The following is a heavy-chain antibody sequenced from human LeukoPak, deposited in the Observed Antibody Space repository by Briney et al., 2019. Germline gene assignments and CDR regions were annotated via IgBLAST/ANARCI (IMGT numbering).Heavy chain of an antibody. D-gene: IGHD4-17*01. CDR1: GYTFISYS. CDR3: ASVTTVTTKGHGAFDV. V-gene: IGHV1-69*13. CDR2: IIPIFGSS. J-gene: IGHJ3*01. Sequence: ASVKVSCKASGYTFISYSMNWVRQAPGQGLEWLGGIIPIFGSSNYAQNFQGRVTITADESTSTAYMELSSLRSEDTAVYYCASVTTVTTKGHGAFDVWGQGTMVTVSS.